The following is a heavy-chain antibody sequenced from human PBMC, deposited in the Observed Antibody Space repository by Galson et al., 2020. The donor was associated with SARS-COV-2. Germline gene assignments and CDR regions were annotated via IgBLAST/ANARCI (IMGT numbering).Heavy chain of an antibody. D-gene: IGHD3-9*01. CDR1: GGTFSSYA. CDR3: ARGGWRYFDWLSDYYYYGMDV. Sequence: SVKVSCQASGGTFSSYAISWVRQAPGQGLEWMGGIIPIFGTANYAQKFQGRVTITADESTRTAYMELSSLRSEDTAVYYCARGGWRYFDWLSDYYYYGMDVWGQGTTVTVSS. J-gene: IGHJ6*02. V-gene: IGHV1-69*13. CDR2: IIPIFGTA.